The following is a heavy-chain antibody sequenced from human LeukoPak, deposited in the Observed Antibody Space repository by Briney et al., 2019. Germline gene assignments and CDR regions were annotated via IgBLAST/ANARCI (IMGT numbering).Heavy chain of an antibody. CDR2: IYYSGST. D-gene: IGHD1-26*01. CDR3: ARVVSGSYLIDI. Sequence: SETLSLTCTVSGGSISSGDYYWSWIRQPPGKGLEWIGYIYYSGSTNYNPSLKSRVTISVDTSKNQFSLKLSSVTAADTAVYYCARVVSGSYLIDIWGQGTMVTVSS. CDR1: GGSISSGDYY. V-gene: IGHV4-61*08. J-gene: IGHJ3*02.